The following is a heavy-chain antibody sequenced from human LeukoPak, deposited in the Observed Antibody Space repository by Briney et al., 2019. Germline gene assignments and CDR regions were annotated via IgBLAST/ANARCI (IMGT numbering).Heavy chain of an antibody. Sequence: GGSLRLSCAASGFTFSSYAMSWVRQAPGKGLEWVSGISGSGGSTYYADAVKGRFTISRDNSKNTLYLQMNSLRAEDTAVYYCAKCIAVAGRSPDYWGQETLVTVSS. D-gene: IGHD6-19*01. V-gene: IGHV3-23*01. J-gene: IGHJ4*02. CDR1: GFTFSSYA. CDR3: AKCIAVAGRSPDY. CDR2: ISGSGGST.